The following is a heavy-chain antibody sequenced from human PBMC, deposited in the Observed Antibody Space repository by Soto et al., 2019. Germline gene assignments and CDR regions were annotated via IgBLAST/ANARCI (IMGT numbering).Heavy chain of an antibody. D-gene: IGHD2-2*01. V-gene: IGHV4-38-2*01. CDR1: VSVITNGGH. Sequence: SETLSLTCAVCVSVITNGGHWGWMRQPLGKELEGIGTISHGGDTYYNPSLKSRVTISIDTAKNHLSLILSSVTAADAATYYCTRIYCTTTSCFINGMDVWGQGTTVT. CDR2: ISHGGDT. CDR3: TRIYCTTTSCFINGMDV. J-gene: IGHJ6*02.